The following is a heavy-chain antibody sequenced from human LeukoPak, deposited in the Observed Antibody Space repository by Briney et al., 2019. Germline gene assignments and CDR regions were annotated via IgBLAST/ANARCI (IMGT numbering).Heavy chain of an antibody. V-gene: IGHV1-18*01. CDR3: ARCTGGGSCYGVRY. CDR2: ISAYNGNT. D-gene: IGHD2-15*01. J-gene: IGHJ4*02. Sequence: ASVKVSCTASGYTFTSYGISWVRQAPGQGLEWMGWISAYNGNTNYAQKPQGRVTMTTDTSTSTAYMELRSLRSDDTAVYYCARCTGGGSCYGVRYWGQGTLVTVSS. CDR1: GYTFTSYG.